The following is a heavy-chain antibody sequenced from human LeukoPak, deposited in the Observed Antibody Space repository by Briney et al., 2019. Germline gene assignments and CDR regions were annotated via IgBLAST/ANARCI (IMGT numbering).Heavy chain of an antibody. D-gene: IGHD3-22*01. CDR1: GFTFSSYW. CDR3: ARIPRDSSGYYHPYFDY. V-gene: IGHV3-7*01. J-gene: IGHJ4*02. CDR2: IKQDGSEK. Sequence: GGPLRLSCAASGFTFSSYWMSWVRQAPGKGLEWVANIKQDGSEKYYVDSVKGRFTISRDNAKNSLYLQMNSLRAEDTAVYYCARIPRDSSGYYHPYFDYWGQGTLVTVSS.